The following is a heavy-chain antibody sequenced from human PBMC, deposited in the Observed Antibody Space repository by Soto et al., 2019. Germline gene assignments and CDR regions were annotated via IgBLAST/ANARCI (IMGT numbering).Heavy chain of an antibody. Sequence: QVQLVESGGGVVQPGRSLRLSCAASGFTFSSYGMHWVRQAPGKGLEWVAVISYDGSDKYYADSVKGRFTISRDNSKNTRYLQMNSLRAEDTAVYYCAKDESPLNYGTRRGYWGQGTLVTVSS. CDR1: GFTFSSYG. V-gene: IGHV3-30*18. D-gene: IGHD4-17*01. CDR3: AKDESPLNYGTRRGY. CDR2: ISYDGSDK. J-gene: IGHJ4*02.